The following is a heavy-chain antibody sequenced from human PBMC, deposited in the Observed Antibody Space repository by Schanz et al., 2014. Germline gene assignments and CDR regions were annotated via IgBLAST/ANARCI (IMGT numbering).Heavy chain of an antibody. Sequence: VQLVESGGGLVKPGGSLRLSCAASGFTFSAYYMDWVRQAPGKGLEWVGRIKSKTDGETTDYAAPVKGRFSISRDDSQSTLYLQMNSLKIEDTAVYYCATASSPVREAGAGSSFHLWGQGTLXTVSP. CDR1: GFTFSAYY. D-gene: IGHD6-13*01. CDR2: IKSKTDGETT. CDR3: ATASSPVREAGAGSSFHL. J-gene: IGHJ5*02. V-gene: IGHV3-15*01.